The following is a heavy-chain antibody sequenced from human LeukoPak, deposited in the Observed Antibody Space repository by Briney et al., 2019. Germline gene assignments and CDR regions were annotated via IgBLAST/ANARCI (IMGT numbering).Heavy chain of an antibody. D-gene: IGHD3-3*01. CDR3: ARVLTYYDFWSGKNYYMDV. J-gene: IGHJ6*03. CDR2: INHSGST. V-gene: IGHV4-34*01. Sequence: GSLRLSCAASGFTFSSYWMSWVRQAPGKGLEWIGEINHSGSTNYNPSLKSRVTISVDTSKNQFSLKLSSVTAADTAVYYCARVLTYYDFWSGKNYYMDVWGKGTTVTVSS. CDR1: GFTFSSYW.